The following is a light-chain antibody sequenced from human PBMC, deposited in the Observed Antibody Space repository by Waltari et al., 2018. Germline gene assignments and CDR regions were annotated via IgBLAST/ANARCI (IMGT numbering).Light chain of an antibody. V-gene: IGLV2-14*01. CDR2: EVR. Sequence: QAALTQSPSVSGSPGQSVTISCTGTSSDIGGYNRVSWYQQHPGKAPKLMIYEVRKRPSGVSDRFSGSKSGNTAFLTISGLQAEDEADYYCSSYASSSTDVFGSGTKLTVL. J-gene: IGLJ6*01. CDR1: SSDIGGYNR. CDR3: SSYASSSTDV.